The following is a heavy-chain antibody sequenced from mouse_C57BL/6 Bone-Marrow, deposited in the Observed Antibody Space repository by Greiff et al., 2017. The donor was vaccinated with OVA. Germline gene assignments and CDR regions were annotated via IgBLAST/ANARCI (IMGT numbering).Heavy chain of an antibody. D-gene: IGHD2-13*01. CDR3: ARKKYGDYCYAMGG. CDR1: GYTFTSYW. V-gene: IGHV1-52*01. Sequence: QVQLQQPGAELVRPGSSVKLSCKASGYTFTSYWMHWVKQRPIQGLEWIGNIDPSDSETHYNQKFKDKATLTVDKSSSTAYMQLSSLTSEDSAVYYGARKKYGDYCYAMGGWGKGTSVTVS. CDR2: IDPSDSET. J-gene: IGHJ4*01.